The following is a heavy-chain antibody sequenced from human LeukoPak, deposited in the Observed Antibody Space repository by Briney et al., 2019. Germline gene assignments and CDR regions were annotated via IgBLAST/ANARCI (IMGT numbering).Heavy chain of an antibody. CDR2: INPNSGGT. D-gene: IGHD3-22*01. Sequence: ASVKVSCKASGYTFTGYYMHWVRQAPGQGLEWMGWINPNSGGTNFAQKFQGRVTMTRDTSISTVYMELGRLRSDDTAVYYCARDPGNYYDSSGFADYWGQGTLVTVSS. CDR3: ARDPGNYYDSSGFADY. V-gene: IGHV1-2*02. J-gene: IGHJ4*02. CDR1: GYTFTGYY.